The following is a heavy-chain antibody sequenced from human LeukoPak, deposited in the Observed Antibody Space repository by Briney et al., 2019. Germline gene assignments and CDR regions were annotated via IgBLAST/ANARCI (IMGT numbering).Heavy chain of an antibody. D-gene: IGHD2-21*02. J-gene: IGHJ4*02. CDR2: INPNSGGT. V-gene: IGHV1-2*06. CDR1: GYTFTGYY. Sequence: ASVKVSCKASGYTFTGYYMHWVRQAPGQGLEWVGRINPNSGGTNYAQKFQGRVTMTRDTSISTAYMELSRLRSDDTAVYYCARAKWGCGGDCYSMVDYWGQGTLVTVSS. CDR3: ARAKWGCGGDCYSMVDY.